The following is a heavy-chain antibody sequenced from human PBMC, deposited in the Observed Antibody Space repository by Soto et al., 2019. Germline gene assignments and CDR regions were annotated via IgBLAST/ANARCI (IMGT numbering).Heavy chain of an antibody. CDR1: GGTFSSCA. V-gene: IGHV1-69*01. Sequence: QVQLVQSGAEVKKPGSSVKVSCKASGGTFSSCAITWVRQAPGQGLEWMGGIIPFFGTANYAQKFQGRVTITAEESTSTAYREVSSLIYEDTAVYYCARVLVGCTGGNCYYYYGMDVWGQGTTVIVSS. CDR3: ARVLVGCTGGNCYYYYGMDV. D-gene: IGHD2-8*02. J-gene: IGHJ6*02. CDR2: IIPFFGTA.